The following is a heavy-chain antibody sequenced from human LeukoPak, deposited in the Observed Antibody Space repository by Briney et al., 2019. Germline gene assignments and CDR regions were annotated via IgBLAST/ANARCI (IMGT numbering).Heavy chain of an antibody. V-gene: IGHV4-34*01. D-gene: IGHD6-19*01. J-gene: IGHJ4*02. CDR2: VNHSGST. Sequence: SETLSLTCAVYGGSFSGYYWSWIRQPPGKGLEWIGEVNHSGSTNYNPSLKSRVTISVDTSKNQFSLKLSSVTAADTAVYYCARGGWGQWLPPIQYYFDYWGQGTLVTVSS. CDR3: ARGGWGQWLPPIQYYFDY. CDR1: GGSFSGYY.